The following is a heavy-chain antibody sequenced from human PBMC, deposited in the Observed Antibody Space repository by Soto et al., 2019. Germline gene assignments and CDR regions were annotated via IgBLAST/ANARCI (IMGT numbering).Heavy chain of an antibody. D-gene: IGHD6-13*01. CDR2: INHSGST. V-gene: IGHV4-34*01. J-gene: IGHJ4*02. Sequence: SETPSLSCAVCGGSVCGYYWSGIRQPPGKGLEWIGEINHSGSTNYNPSLKGRVTISVDTSKNQFSLKLSSVTAADTAVYYCATSAGTGRYFDYWGQGTLVTVSS. CDR3: ATSAGTGRYFDY. CDR1: GGSVCGYY.